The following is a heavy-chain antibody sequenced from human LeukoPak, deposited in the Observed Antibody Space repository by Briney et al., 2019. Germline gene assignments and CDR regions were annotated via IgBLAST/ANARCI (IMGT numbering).Heavy chain of an antibody. Sequence: GGSLRLSCAASGFTFSSTWMNWVRQAPGKGPVWVSRINSDGSIVTYADSEKGRSTIFRDNAKNTLYLQMNSLRAEDTAVYYCVRDLGGRSGHWGQGTLVTVSS. CDR1: GFTFSSTW. CDR3: VRDLGGRSGH. V-gene: IGHV3-74*01. J-gene: IGHJ4*02. CDR2: INSDGSIV. D-gene: IGHD1-26*01.